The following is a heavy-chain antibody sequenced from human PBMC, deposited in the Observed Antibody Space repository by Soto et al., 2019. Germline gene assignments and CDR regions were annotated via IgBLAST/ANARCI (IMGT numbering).Heavy chain of an antibody. Sequence: GGSLRLSCAASGLTFRSYGLHWVRQAPGKGLEWVAVISYDGSNKYYANSVKGRFTISRDNSKNTLFLQMNGLRGEDTAVYYCEKDRRGHYDSTGYSIWRNSLYYYGMDVWGQGTTVTV. CDR1: GLTFRSYG. CDR3: EKDRRGHYDSTGYSIWRNSLYYYGMDV. D-gene: IGHD3-22*01. V-gene: IGHV3-30*18. J-gene: IGHJ6*02. CDR2: ISYDGSNK.